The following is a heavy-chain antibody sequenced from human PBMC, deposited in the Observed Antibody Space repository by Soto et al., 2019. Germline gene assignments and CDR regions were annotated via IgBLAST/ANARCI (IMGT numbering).Heavy chain of an antibody. CDR2: ISHDGSDE. CDR3: AISAGLLWFGESSSHGLDV. V-gene: IGHV3-30-3*01. CDR1: GFAFSNYA. Sequence: QVHLFESGGGVVQPGRSLRLSCAASGFAFSNYAFHWVRQAPGRGLEWVAVISHDGSDEFYAGSVKGRFIVSRDNSKSTVSLHMNSLSGEDTGIYFCAISAGLLWFGESSSHGLDVWGQGTTVAVSS. D-gene: IGHD3-10*01. J-gene: IGHJ6*01.